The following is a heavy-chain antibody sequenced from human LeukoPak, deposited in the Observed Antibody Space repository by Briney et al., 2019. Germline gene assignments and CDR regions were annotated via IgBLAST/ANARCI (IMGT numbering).Heavy chain of an antibody. J-gene: IGHJ6*02. Sequence: SVKVSCKASGGIFSSYAISWVRQAPGQGLEWMGGIIPIFGTANYAQKFQGRVTITADESTSTAYMELSSLRSEDTAVYYCARDQGYSGSYLIGTYYGMDVWGQGTTVTVSS. CDR2: IIPIFGTA. D-gene: IGHD1-26*01. V-gene: IGHV1-69*13. CDR3: ARDQGYSGSYLIGTYYGMDV. CDR1: GGIFSSYA.